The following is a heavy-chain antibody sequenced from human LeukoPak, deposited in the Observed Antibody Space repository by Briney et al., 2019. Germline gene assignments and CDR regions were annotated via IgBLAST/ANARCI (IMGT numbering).Heavy chain of an antibody. CDR2: IYHSGST. V-gene: IGHV4-4*02. CDR3: ASAIAAAGEDYYYGMDV. CDR1: GGSISSSNW. D-gene: IGHD6-13*01. J-gene: IGHJ6*02. Sequence: SGTLSLTCAVSGGSISSSNWWSLVRQPPGKGLEWIGEIYHSGSTNYNPSLKSRVTISVDKSKNQFSLKLSSVTAADTAVYYCASAIAAAGEDYYYGMDVWGQGTMVTVSS.